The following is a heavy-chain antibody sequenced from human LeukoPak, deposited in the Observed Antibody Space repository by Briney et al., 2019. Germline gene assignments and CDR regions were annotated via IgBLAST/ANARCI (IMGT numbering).Heavy chain of an antibody. Sequence: SVKVSCKASGGTFSSYTISWVRQAPGQGIEWMGRIIPILGIANYVQTFLGRVTITADKSTSPAYMELSSLRSEETAVYYCASPRALYCSSTSCQTANGVFDIWGQGTMVTVSS. CDR2: IIPILGIA. V-gene: IGHV1-69*02. CDR1: GGTFSSYT. D-gene: IGHD2-2*01. CDR3: ASPRALYCSSTSCQTANGVFDI. J-gene: IGHJ3*02.